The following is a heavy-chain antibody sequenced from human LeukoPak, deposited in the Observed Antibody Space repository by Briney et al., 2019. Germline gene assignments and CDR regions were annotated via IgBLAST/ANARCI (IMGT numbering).Heavy chain of an antibody. J-gene: IGHJ4*02. Sequence: GGSLRLSCAASGFTFSSYGMHWVRQAPGKGLEWVAVISYDGSNKYYADSVKGRFTISRDNSKNTLYLQMNSLRAEDTAVYHCASTAPKGRWLQSPYFDYWGQGTLVTVSS. D-gene: IGHD5-24*01. V-gene: IGHV3-30*03. CDR2: ISYDGSNK. CDR1: GFTFSSYG. CDR3: ASTAPKGRWLQSPYFDY.